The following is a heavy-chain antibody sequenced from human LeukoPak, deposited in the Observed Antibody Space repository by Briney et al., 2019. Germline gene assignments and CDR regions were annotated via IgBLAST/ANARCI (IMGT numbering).Heavy chain of an antibody. Sequence: ASVKVSCKASGYTFTGYYMHWVRQAPGQGLEWMGWINPNSGGTNYAQKFQGRVTMTRDTSISTAYMELSRLRSDDTAVYYCARQALTGYYYYMDVWGKGTTVTISS. V-gene: IGHV1-2*02. CDR1: GYTFTGYY. CDR2: INPNSGGT. D-gene: IGHD3-9*01. J-gene: IGHJ6*03. CDR3: ARQALTGYYYYMDV.